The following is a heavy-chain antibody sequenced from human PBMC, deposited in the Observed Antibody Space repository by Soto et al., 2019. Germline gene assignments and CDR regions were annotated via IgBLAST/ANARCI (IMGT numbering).Heavy chain of an antibody. CDR2: ISSSGSTI. J-gene: IGHJ5*02. Sequence: VGSLRLSCAASGFTFSSYEMNWVRQAPGKGLEWVSYISSSGSTIYYADSVKGRFTISRDNAKNSLYLQMNSLRAEDTAVYYCARKYTYYYDSSGYFWFDPWGQGTLVTVSS. V-gene: IGHV3-48*03. CDR1: GFTFSSYE. D-gene: IGHD3-22*01. CDR3: ARKYTYYYDSSGYFWFDP.